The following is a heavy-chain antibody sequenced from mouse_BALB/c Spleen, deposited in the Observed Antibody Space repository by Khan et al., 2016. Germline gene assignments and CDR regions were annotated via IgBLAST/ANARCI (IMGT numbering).Heavy chain of an antibody. CDR1: GFSIIAYG. CDR3: ARDGWGYYAMDY. CDR2: IWGDGST. V-gene: IGHV2-6-7*01. D-gene: IGHD2-2*01. Sequence: QVQLKESGPGLVAPSQSLSITYTVSGFSIIAYGVNWVRQPPGKGLEWLGMIWGDGSTDYNSALKSRLNITKDNSKSQVFLKMNSLQTDDTAKYYCARDGWGYYAMDYWGQGTSVTVSS. J-gene: IGHJ4*01.